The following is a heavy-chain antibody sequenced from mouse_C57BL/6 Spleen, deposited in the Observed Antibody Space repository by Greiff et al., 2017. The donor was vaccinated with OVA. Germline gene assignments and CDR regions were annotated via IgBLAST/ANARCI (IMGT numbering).Heavy chain of an antibody. CDR3: AREGGHNGTGGFAY. Sequence: QVQLQQPGAELVMPGASVKLSCKASGYTFTSYWMHWVKQRPGQGLEWIGEIDPSDSYTNYNQKFKGKSTLTVDKSSSTAYMQLSSLTSEDSAGDYGAREGGHNGTGGFAYWGQGALVTVSA. V-gene: IGHV1-69*01. J-gene: IGHJ3*01. CDR2: IDPSDSYT. D-gene: IGHD6-1*01. CDR1: GYTFTSYW.